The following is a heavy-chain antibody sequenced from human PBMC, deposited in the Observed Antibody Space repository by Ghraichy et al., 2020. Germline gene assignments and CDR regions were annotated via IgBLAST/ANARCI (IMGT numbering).Heavy chain of an antibody. CDR1: GGSISSSSYY. J-gene: IGHJ4*02. CDR3: ARQPLHRQQLTFDY. V-gene: IGHV4-39*01. D-gene: IGHD6-13*01. CDR2: IYYSGST. Sequence: SETLSLTSTVSGGSISSSSYYWGWIRQPPGKGLEWIGSIYYSGSTYYNPSLKSRVTISVDTSKNQFSLKLSSVTAADTAVYYCARQPLHRQQLTFDYWGQGTLVTVPS.